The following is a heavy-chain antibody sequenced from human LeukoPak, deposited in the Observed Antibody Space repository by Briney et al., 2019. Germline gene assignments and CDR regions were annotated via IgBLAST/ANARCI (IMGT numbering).Heavy chain of an antibody. CDR1: GFIFDNYA. CDR3: AKDLDDILSGYWGMDV. V-gene: IGHV3-23*01. CDR2: RGTGSRI. D-gene: IGHD3-9*01. Sequence: PGGSLSLSCAASGFIFDNYAMNWVRQAPGRGLEWVSTRGTGSRIYYADYVQGRFIISRDNSKNTFYLQMNSLRAEDTALYHCAKDLDDILSGYWGMDVWGQGTTVTV. J-gene: IGHJ6*02.